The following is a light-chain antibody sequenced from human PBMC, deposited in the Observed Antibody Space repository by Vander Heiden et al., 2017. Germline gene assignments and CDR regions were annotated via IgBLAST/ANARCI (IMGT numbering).Light chain of an antibody. J-gene: IGLJ1*01. CDR3: SSYGGRNNYV. V-gene: IGLV2-8*01. Sequence: QSALTQPPSASGSPGPSVTISCTGTNTDVGGYNDVSWYQQSPGKAPKLIIYEVTKRPSGVPDRFSASKSGNTASLTVSGLQAEDEADYYCSSYGGRNNYVFGSGTKITVL. CDR2: EVT. CDR1: NTDVGGYND.